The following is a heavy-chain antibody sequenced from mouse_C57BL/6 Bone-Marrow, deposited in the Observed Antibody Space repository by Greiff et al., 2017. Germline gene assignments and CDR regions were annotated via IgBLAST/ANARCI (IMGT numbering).Heavy chain of an antibody. CDR3: TTPSCYSNYDLDY. CDR2: IDPGNGDT. J-gene: IGHJ2*01. Sequence: EVQLQQSGAELVRPGASVKLSCTASGFNITDDYMHWVKQRPAQGLEWIGWIDPGNGDTKYASKFQGKATIPADTSSNTAYLQLSSLTSEDTAVDYCTTPSCYSNYDLDYWGQGTTLTVSS. V-gene: IGHV14-4*01. D-gene: IGHD2-5*01. CDR1: GFNITDDY.